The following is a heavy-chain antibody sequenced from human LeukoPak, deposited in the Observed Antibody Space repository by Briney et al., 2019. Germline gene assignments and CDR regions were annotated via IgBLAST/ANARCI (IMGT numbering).Heavy chain of an antibody. V-gene: IGHV1-18*01. J-gene: IGHJ3*02. CDR2: ISVYNGNT. D-gene: IGHD2-15*01. CDR1: GYTFTSYG. Sequence: ASVKVSCEASGYTFTSYGISWVRQAPGQGLEWMGWISVYNGNTNYAQKLQGRVTMTTDTSTSTAYMELRSLRSDDTALYYCASPYCSGGTCYAHDAFDIWGQGTMVTVSS. CDR3: ASPYCSGGTCYAHDAFDI.